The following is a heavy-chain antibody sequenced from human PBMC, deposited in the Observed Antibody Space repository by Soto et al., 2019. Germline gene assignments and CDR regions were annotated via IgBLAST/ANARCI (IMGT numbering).Heavy chain of an antibody. CDR1: GYIFTSYN. CDR3: ASSAPFSNAALEFLCYLDV. V-gene: IGHV1-8*02. CDR2: VNPDSVHT. J-gene: IGHJ6*03. Sequence: QVQLVQSGAEVKKPGASVKVSCKASGYIFTSYNINWVRQAAGHGLEWMGWVNPDSVHTVYAQKFQRRVTMTRDTSIGTALRELRSLATEDAAVYYCASSAPFSNAALEFLCYLDVWGKGASVTVSS. D-gene: IGHD4-4*01.